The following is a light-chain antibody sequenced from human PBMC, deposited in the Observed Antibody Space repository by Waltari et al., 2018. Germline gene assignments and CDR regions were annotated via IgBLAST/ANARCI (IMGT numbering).Light chain of an antibody. Sequence: ENVLTQSPGTLSLSPGEGATLSCRASQSVSSSYLAWYQQKPGQAPRLLIYGASSRATGIPDRFSGSGSGTDFTLTISRLGPEDFAVYYCQQYGSSLYTFGQGTKLEI. CDR1: QSVSSSY. CDR3: QQYGSSLYT. CDR2: GAS. J-gene: IGKJ2*01. V-gene: IGKV3-20*01.